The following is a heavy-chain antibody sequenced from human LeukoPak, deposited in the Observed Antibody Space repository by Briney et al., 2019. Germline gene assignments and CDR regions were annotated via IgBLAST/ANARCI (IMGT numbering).Heavy chain of an antibody. CDR3: ARVSSSTGGNVDY. Sequence: QPGRSLRLSCAASGFTFSSYGMHWVRQAPGKGLVWVSRIKGDGSSIIYADSVKGRFTISRDNAKNTLYLQMNSLRAEDTAVYYCARVSSSTGGNVDYWGQGTLVTVSS. CDR1: GFTFSSYG. V-gene: IGHV3-74*01. J-gene: IGHJ4*02. CDR2: IKGDGSSI. D-gene: IGHD6-6*01.